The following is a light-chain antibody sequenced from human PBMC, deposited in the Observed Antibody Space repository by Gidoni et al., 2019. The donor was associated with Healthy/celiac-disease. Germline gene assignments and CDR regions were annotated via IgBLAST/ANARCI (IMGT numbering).Light chain of an antibody. CDR3: CSYAGSSTSYV. CDR2: EGS. CDR1: SSDVGRYNL. J-gene: IGLJ1*01. Sequence: SALTQPASESGSPGPSITISCTGTSSDVGRYNLVSWYQQHPGKAPKLMIYEGSKRPSGVSNRFSGSKSGNTASLTISGLQAEDEADYYCCSYAGSSTSYVFGTGTKVTVL. V-gene: IGLV2-23*01.